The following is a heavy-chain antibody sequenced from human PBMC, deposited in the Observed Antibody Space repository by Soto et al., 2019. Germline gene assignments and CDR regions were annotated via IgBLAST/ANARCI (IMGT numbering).Heavy chain of an antibody. V-gene: IGHV4-34*01. Sequence: PSETLSLTCAVYGGSFTDYFWGWIRQPPGKGLEWIGEINHSGTTNYNPSLKSRVTTSVDTSKNQFSLKMRSVTAADTAVYYCARGLRYGSAWYIYYFDSWGLGTLVTVSS. CDR3: ARGLRYGSAWYIYYFDS. J-gene: IGHJ4*02. CDR2: INHSGTT. D-gene: IGHD6-19*01. CDR1: GGSFTDYF.